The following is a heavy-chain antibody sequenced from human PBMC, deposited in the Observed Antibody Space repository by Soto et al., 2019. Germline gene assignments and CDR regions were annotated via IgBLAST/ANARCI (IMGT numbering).Heavy chain of an antibody. CDR3: ATHGGRYSYGPRRERLDY. Sequence: ASVKVSCKASGYTFTGYYMHWVRQAPGQGLEWMGWINPNSGGTNYAQEFQGRVTMTRDTSISTAYMELSRLRSDDTAVYYCATHGGRYSYGPRRERLDYWGQGTLVTVSS. D-gene: IGHD5-18*01. V-gene: IGHV1-2*02. CDR2: INPNSGGT. CDR1: GYTFTGYY. J-gene: IGHJ4*02.